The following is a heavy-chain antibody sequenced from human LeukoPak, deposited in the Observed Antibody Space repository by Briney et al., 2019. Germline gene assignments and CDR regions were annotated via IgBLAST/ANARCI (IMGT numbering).Heavy chain of an antibody. Sequence: SVKVFCKASGYTFTSYAISWVRQAPGQGLEWMGGIIPIFGTANYAQKFQGRVTITADESTSTAYMELSSLRSEDTAVYYCARHYDFWSGSIYYFDYWGQGTLVTVSS. D-gene: IGHD3-3*01. CDR1: GYTFTSYA. J-gene: IGHJ4*02. V-gene: IGHV1-69*13. CDR3: ARHYDFWSGSIYYFDY. CDR2: IIPIFGTA.